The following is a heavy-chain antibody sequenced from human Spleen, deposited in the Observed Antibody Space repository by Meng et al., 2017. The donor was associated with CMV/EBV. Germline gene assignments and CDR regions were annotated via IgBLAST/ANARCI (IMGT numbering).Heavy chain of an antibody. Sequence: ASVKVSCKASGYTFTNYYMHWVRQAPGQGLEWMGMVIPSGGSTRYAQKFQGRVTMTRDTSTSTVYIELSSLRSDDTAVYYCARGTTVTTGFSYWGQGTLVTVSS. D-gene: IGHD4-11*01. V-gene: IGHV1-46*01. CDR2: VIPSGGST. J-gene: IGHJ4*02. CDR1: GYTFTNYY. CDR3: ARGTTVTTGFSY.